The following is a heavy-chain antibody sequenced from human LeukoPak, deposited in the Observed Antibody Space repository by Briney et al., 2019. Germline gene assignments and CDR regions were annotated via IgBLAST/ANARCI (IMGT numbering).Heavy chain of an antibody. V-gene: IGHV3-23*01. D-gene: IGHD2-15*01. J-gene: IGHJ4*02. Sequence: GGSLRLSCAASGFTFSSYAMSWVRQAPGKGLEWVSAISGSGGSTYYAGSVKGRFTISRDNSKNTLYLQMNSLRAEDTAVYYCAKDLEVVAVATSQDYWGQGTLVTVSS. CDR2: ISGSGGST. CDR1: GFTFSSYA. CDR3: AKDLEVVAVATSQDY.